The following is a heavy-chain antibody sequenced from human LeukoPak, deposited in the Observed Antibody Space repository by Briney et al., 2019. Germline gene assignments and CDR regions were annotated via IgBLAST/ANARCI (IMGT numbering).Heavy chain of an antibody. Sequence: ASVKVSCKASGYTFTTYAMHWVRQAPGHGLEWMGWINGGNGNTKYSQKFQGRVTITRDTSASTAYMELSSLRSEDTAVYYCARCGAEYTSSWADYWGQGTLVTVSS. CDR2: INGGNGNT. D-gene: IGHD6-13*01. J-gene: IGHJ4*02. CDR3: ARCGAEYTSSWADY. CDR1: GYTFTTYA. V-gene: IGHV1-3*01.